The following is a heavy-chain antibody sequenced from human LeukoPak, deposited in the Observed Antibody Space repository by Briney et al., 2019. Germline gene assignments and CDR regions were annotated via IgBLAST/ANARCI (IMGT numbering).Heavy chain of an antibody. J-gene: IGHJ4*02. V-gene: IGHV4-38-2*02. D-gene: IGHD6-6*01. Sequence: SETLSLTCNVSGYSFSSGYCWGWIRQFPRKGLEWIGSIYHSGLIYNNPSLKSRVTISVDTSKNYFSLRLTCVTDADTAMYYCARVIAAGRGDFEYWGQGILVTVSS. CDR3: ARVIAAGRGDFEY. CDR1: GYSFSSGYC. CDR2: IYHSGLI.